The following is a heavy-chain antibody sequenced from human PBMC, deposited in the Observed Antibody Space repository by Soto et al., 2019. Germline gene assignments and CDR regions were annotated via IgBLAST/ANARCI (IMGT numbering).Heavy chain of an antibody. J-gene: IGHJ4*02. CDR3: ARNDRGPYYGSGSYLDY. CDR1: GVSISSYY. V-gene: IGHV4-59*08. Sequence: SETLSLTCTVSGVSISSYYWSWIRQPPGKGLEWIGYIYYSGSTNYNPSLKSRVTISVDTSKNQFSLKLSSVTAADTAVYYCARNDRGPYYGSGSYLDYWGQGTLVTVSS. CDR2: IYYSGST. D-gene: IGHD3-10*01.